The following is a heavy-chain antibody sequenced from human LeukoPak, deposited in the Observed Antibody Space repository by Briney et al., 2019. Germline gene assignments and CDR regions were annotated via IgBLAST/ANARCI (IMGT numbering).Heavy chain of an antibody. V-gene: IGHV4-39*01. J-gene: IGHJ5*02. D-gene: IGHD2/OR15-2a*01. CDR3: AILITTVDGNWFDP. CDR2: VNYSGTT. Sequence: SETLSLTCTVSGASISSSSYYWVWVRQPPGKGLEWIGSVNYSGTTYYSASLKSRVAISMDTSKNQFSLRLTSVTAADTAVYYCAILITTVDGNWFDPWGQGTLVTVSS. CDR1: GASISSSSYY.